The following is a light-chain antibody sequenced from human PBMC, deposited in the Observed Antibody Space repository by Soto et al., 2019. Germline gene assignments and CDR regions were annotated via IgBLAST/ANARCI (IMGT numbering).Light chain of an antibody. Sequence: EVVMTQSPGTLSVSLGESATLSCRASQSVDGYLAWYQQKPGQAPRLLIYGASTRATGVTARFRGSGSGTDFTLTISRLEPEDFAVYYCQQYGSSPWTFGQGTKVDI. CDR3: QQYGSSPWT. J-gene: IGKJ1*01. V-gene: IGKV3-20*01. CDR1: QSVDGY. CDR2: GAS.